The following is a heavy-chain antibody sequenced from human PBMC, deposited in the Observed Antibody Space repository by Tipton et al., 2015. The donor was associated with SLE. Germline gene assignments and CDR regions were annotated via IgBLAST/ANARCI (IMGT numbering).Heavy chain of an antibody. J-gene: IGHJ4*02. CDR2: FYYGKST. CDR3: ARLISAYDCNFDY. V-gene: IGHV4-4*02. Sequence: TLSLTCAVSGASITSSDWWSWVRQPPGKGLEWIGSFYYGKSTFYNPSLKSRVSISVDTSTNRLFLNLISVTAADTALYYCARLISAYDCNFDYWGQGTLVTVSS. CDR1: GASITSSDW. D-gene: IGHD5-12*01.